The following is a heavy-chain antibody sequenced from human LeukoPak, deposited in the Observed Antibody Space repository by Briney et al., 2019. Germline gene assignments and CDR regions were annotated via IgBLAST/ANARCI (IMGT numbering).Heavy chain of an antibody. CDR2: IYHSGST. CDR3: ARVATMVRGSNGMDV. V-gene: IGHV4-59*01. D-gene: IGHD3-10*01. Sequence: SETLSLTCTVSGGSISSYYWSWIRQPPGKGLEWIGYIYHSGSTNYNPSLRSRATISVDTSKKQFSLNLSSVTAADTALYYCARVATMVRGSNGMDVWGKGTTVTVSS. J-gene: IGHJ6*04. CDR1: GGSISSYY.